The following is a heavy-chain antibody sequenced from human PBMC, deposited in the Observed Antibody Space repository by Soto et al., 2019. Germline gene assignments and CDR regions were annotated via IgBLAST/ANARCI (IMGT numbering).Heavy chain of an antibody. CDR1: GFSFSDYS. CDR3: TKDRVPDGIYSFDY. Sequence: EVQLLESGGDLVQPGGSLRLSCAASGFSFSDYSMNWVRQAPGKGLEWVAFIDLSGTKTDSRESVKGRFTLSKDKSMNTVYLQMNSLRVEDAAVYYCTKDRVPDGIYSFDYWGQGALVTVSS. CDR2: IDLSGTKT. J-gene: IGHJ4*02. D-gene: IGHD2-15*01. V-gene: IGHV3-23*05.